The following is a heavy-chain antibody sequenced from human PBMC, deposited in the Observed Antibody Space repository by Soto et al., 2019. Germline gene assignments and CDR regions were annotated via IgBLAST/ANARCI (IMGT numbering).Heavy chain of an antibody. CDR3: ARESYYESSGYFDY. V-gene: IGHV1-18*01. CDR1: GYTFTSYG. J-gene: IGHJ4*02. D-gene: IGHD3-22*01. Sequence: ASVKVSCKASGYTFTSYGISWVRQAPGQGLEWMGWISDYNGNTNYAQKLQGRVTMTTDTSTSTAYMELRSLRYDDTDVYYCARESYYESSGYFDYWGQGTLVTVSS. CDR2: ISDYNGNT.